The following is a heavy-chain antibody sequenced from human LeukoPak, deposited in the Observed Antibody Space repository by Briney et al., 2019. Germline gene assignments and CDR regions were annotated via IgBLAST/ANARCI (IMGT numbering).Heavy chain of an antibody. V-gene: IGHV3-74*01. Sequence: PGGSLRLSCAASGFISSSYWMHWVRQPPGKGLVYIACINTDGFSTSYADSVKSRFTISRDNAKNTLYLQMNSLRAEDTAVYYCARSRTYGDYGRGLDYWGQGTLVTVSS. J-gene: IGHJ4*02. CDR1: GFISSSYW. CDR3: ARSRTYGDYGRGLDY. D-gene: IGHD4-17*01. CDR2: INTDGFST.